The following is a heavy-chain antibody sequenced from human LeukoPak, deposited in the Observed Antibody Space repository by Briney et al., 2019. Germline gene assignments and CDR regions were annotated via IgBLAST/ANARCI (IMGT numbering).Heavy chain of an antibody. Sequence: SVKVSCKASGGTFSSYAISWVRQAPGQGLEWMGGIIPILGTANYAQKFQGRVTITADESTSTAYMELSSLRSEDTAVYYCVRDPQWYGVHFDYWGQGTLVTVSS. CDR2: IIPILGTA. V-gene: IGHV1-69*13. J-gene: IGHJ4*02. CDR3: VRDPQWYGVHFDY. D-gene: IGHD3-10*01. CDR1: GGTFSSYA.